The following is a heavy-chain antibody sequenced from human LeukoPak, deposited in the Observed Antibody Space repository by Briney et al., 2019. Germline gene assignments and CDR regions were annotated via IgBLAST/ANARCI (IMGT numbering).Heavy chain of an antibody. CDR3: AKDRRWLQFSYGMDV. D-gene: IGHD5-24*01. V-gene: IGHV3-43*02. CDR1: GFXFDDYT. J-gene: IGHJ6*02. Sequence: PGGSLRLSCAASGFXFDDYTIHWVRQVQGKGLEWVSLISGDSRSTYYADSVKGRFTISRDNSKNSLYLQMNSLRTEDTALYYCAKDRRWLQFSYGMDVWGQGTTVTVSS. CDR2: ISGDSRST.